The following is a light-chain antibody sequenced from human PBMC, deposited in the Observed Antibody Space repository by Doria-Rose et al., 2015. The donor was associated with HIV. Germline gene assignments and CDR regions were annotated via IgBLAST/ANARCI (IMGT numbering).Light chain of an antibody. V-gene: IGLV8-61*01. CDR3: VLYMGSGIGM. CDR2: NTY. Sequence: QAVVTQEPSSSVSLGGTVTLTCGLTSGPVTGAYYPSWHQQTPGQAPRTLIYNTYSLSSGVSDRFSGSILGNKAALTISGAQADDESDYYCVLYMGSGIGMFGGGTKLTVL. CDR1: SGPVTGAYY. J-gene: IGLJ3*02.